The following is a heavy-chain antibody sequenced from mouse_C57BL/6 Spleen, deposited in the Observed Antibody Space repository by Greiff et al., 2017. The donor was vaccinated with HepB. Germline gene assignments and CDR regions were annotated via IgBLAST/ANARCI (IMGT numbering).Heavy chain of an antibody. CDR1: GYTFTSYW. CDR2: IDPSDSYT. J-gene: IGHJ2*01. V-gene: IGHV1-69*01. CDR3: AREGKNDYGSSYVDY. Sequence: QVQLQQPGAELVMPGASVTLSCKASGYTFTSYWMHWVKQRPGQGLEWIGEIDPSDSYTNYNQKFKGKSTLTVDKSSSSAYMQLSSLTSEDSAVYYCAREGKNDYGSSYVDYWGQGTTLTVSS. D-gene: IGHD1-1*01.